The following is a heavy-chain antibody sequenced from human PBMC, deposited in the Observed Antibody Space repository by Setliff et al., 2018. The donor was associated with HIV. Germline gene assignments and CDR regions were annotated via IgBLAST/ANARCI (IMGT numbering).Heavy chain of an antibody. D-gene: IGHD3-22*01. J-gene: IGHJ4*02. Sequence: SLTCTVSGGSISSGSYYWSWIRQPAGKGLEWIGHIYTSGSTNYNPSLKSRVTISVDTSKNQFSLRLTSVTAADTAVYWCAREDSSYHYFDSWGQGMLVTVSS. CDR1: GGSISSGSYY. V-gene: IGHV4-61*09. CDR3: AREDSSYHYFDS. CDR2: IYTSGST.